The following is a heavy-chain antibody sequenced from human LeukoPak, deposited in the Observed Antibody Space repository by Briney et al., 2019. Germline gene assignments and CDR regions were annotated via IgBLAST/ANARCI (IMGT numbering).Heavy chain of an antibody. CDR2: IYYSGTT. CDR3: ARSGGYSSPQNY. Sequence: SETLSLTCTVSGGSISSYYWSWIRQPPGKGLEWIGYIYYSGTTNYNPSLKSRVTISVDTSKSQFSLKLNSVTAADTAVYYCARSGGYSSPQNYWGQGTLVTVSS. CDR1: GGSISSYY. D-gene: IGHD6-19*01. J-gene: IGHJ4*02. V-gene: IGHV4-59*01.